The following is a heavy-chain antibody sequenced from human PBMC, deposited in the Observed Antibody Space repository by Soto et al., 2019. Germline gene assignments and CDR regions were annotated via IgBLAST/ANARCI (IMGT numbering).Heavy chain of an antibody. Sequence: GGSLRLSCAASGFTFSSYGMHWVRQAPGKGLEWVAVIWYDGSNKYYADSVKGRFTISRDNSKNTLYLQMNSLRAEDTAVYYCARASALSGEDYDILTGPDVWGQGTTVTVSS. V-gene: IGHV3-33*01. J-gene: IGHJ6*02. D-gene: IGHD3-9*01. CDR1: GFTFSSYG. CDR3: ARASALSGEDYDILTGPDV. CDR2: IWYDGSNK.